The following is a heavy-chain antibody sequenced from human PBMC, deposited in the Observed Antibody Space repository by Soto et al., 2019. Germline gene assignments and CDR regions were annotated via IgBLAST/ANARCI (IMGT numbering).Heavy chain of an antibody. CDR2: INGGNGNT. CDR1: GYIFTTYA. V-gene: IGHV1-3*01. Sequence: QVQLVQSGAEVKKPGASVKVSCKASGYIFTTYAIHWVRQAPGQRLEWMGWINGGNGNTKYSQKFQGRVTITTDTSASTAYMQLSSLRSEDTAVYYCARVGSAARSVGRYFDLWGRGTLVTVSS. CDR3: ARVGSAARSVGRYFDL. J-gene: IGHJ2*01. D-gene: IGHD6-6*01.